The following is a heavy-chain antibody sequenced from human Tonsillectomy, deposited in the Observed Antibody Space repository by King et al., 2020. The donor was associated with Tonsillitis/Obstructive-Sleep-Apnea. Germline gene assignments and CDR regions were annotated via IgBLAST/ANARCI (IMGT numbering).Heavy chain of an antibody. V-gene: IGHV2-5*02. J-gene: IGHJ6*03. D-gene: IGHD1-1*01. CDR2: IYWDDDK. Sequence: QLTLKESGPTLVKPTQTLTLTCTFSGFSLSTSGVGVAWIRQPPGKALEWLALIYWDDDKRYSPSLKSRLSITKDTSKNQVVLTMTNMDPVDTATYYCAHCQLPPYYMDVWGKGTTVTVFS. CDR3: AHCQLPPYYMDV. CDR1: GFSLSTSGVG.